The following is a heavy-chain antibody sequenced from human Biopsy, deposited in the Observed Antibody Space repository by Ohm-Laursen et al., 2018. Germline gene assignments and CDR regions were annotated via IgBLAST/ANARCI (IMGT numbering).Heavy chain of an antibody. V-gene: IGHV1-69*06. D-gene: IGHD3-9*01. CDR1: GGTFSNYG. J-gene: IGHJ1*01. Sequence: GASVKVSCKASGGTFSNYGVNWVRQAPGQGLEWLGGNIPILGTGNYAQKFQDRVTVAADTSTSTATMELSSLRSDDTAVYYCATKLTGYFHHWGQGTLVIVSP. CDR3: ATKLTGYFHH. CDR2: NIPILGTG.